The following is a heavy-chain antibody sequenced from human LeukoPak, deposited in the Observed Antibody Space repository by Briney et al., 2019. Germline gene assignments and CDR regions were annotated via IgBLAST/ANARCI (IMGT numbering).Heavy chain of an antibody. D-gene: IGHD3-22*01. CDR3: ARGGSTFYDSSGYYPYYFDY. V-gene: IGHV4-59*12. CDR2: LYYIRGA. J-gene: IGHJ4*02. CDR1: GGSISGYY. Sequence: SETPSLTCTVSGGSISGYYWGLSRQPPGEGVEWVGNLYYIRGAWYKSSLKSRVTISVDTSKNQFSLKLSSVTAADTAVYYCARGGSTFYDSSGYYPYYFDYWGQGTLVTVSS.